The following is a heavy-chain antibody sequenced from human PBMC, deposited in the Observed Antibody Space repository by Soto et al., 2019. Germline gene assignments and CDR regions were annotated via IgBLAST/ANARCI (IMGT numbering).Heavy chain of an antibody. Sequence: QVDLVQSGAEVKKPGASVTISCKASGSAITRYYIHGVRQAPGRGLEWMGIINPGGGSASYAQKFQDRGTIDKDTSTGTVYMDLRSLRTEDTAVYYCARDTSGWSLNGLDVWGQGTTVNVSS. CDR3: ARDTSGWSLNGLDV. CDR1: GSAITRYY. D-gene: IGHD6-19*01. V-gene: IGHV1-46*01. J-gene: IGHJ6*02. CDR2: INPGGGSA.